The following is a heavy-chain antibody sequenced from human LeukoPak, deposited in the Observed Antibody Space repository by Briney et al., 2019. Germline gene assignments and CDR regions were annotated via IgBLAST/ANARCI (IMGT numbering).Heavy chain of an antibody. V-gene: IGHV3-53*01. CDR3: ARITISEIDY. J-gene: IGHJ4*02. D-gene: IGHD3-3*01. Sequence: PGGSLRLSCAASGFIVSSNYMSWVRQAPGKGLEWVSVISSGGNTYYADSVKGRFTISRDISRNTLYLQMNGLRAEDTAVYYCARITISEIDYWGQGTLVTVSS. CDR1: GFIVSSNY. CDR2: ISSGGNT.